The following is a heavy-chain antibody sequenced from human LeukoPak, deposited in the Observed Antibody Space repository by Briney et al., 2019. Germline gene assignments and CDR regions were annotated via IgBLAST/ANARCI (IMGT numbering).Heavy chain of an antibody. CDR3: GRDAGDGYNPADY. Sequence: GASVKVSCKASGYTFTGHYMHWVRQAPGQGLEWVEWINVDSGDTSSAQKFQGRVTMTRDTSISTAYMELSSLRSDDTAVYYCGRDAGDGYNPADYWGQGTLVTVSS. D-gene: IGHD5-24*01. V-gene: IGHV1-2*02. J-gene: IGHJ4*02. CDR1: GYTFTGHY. CDR2: INVDSGDT.